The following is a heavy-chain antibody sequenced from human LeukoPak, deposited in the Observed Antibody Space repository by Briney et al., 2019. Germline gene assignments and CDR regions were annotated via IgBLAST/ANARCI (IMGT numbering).Heavy chain of an antibody. CDR1: GFTVSSNY. J-gene: IGHJ4*02. CDR3: ARRGGSYTGIDY. Sequence: GGSLRLSCAASGFTVSSNYMSWVRQAPGKGLEWVSVIYSGGSTYYADSVKGRFTISRDNSKNTLYPQMNSLRAEDTAVYYCARRGGSYTGIDYWGQGTLVTVSS. V-gene: IGHV3-53*01. CDR2: IYSGGST. D-gene: IGHD1-26*01.